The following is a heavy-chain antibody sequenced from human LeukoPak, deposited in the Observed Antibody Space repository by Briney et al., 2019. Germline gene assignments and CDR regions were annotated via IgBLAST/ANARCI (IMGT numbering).Heavy chain of an antibody. CDR3: AKAEDNYYDSSGYYQYFDY. CDR1: GFTFSGYA. J-gene: IGHJ4*02. D-gene: IGHD3-22*01. CDR2: ISGSGGST. Sequence: GGSLRLSCAASGFTFSGYAMSWVRQAPGKGLEWVSAISGSGGSTYYADSVKGRFTISRDNSKNTLYLQMNSLRAEDTAVYYCAKAEDNYYDSSGYYQYFDYWGQGTLVTVSS. V-gene: IGHV3-23*01.